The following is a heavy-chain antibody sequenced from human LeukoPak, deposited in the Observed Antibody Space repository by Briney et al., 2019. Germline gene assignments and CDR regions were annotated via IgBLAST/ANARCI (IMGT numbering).Heavy chain of an antibody. V-gene: IGHV4-30-4*01. Sequence: PSETLSLTCTVSGGSISSGDYYWSWLRQPPGKGLEWIGYIYYSGSTYYNPSLKSRVTISVDTSKNQFSLKLSSVTAADTAVYYCAREQGSGYYIDYWGQGTLVTVSS. D-gene: IGHD3-22*01. J-gene: IGHJ4*02. CDR3: AREQGSGYYIDY. CDR1: GGSISSGDYY. CDR2: IYYSGST.